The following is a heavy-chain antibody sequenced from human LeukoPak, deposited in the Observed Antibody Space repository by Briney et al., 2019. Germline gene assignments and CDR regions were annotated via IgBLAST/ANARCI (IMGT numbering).Heavy chain of an antibody. CDR1: GFTFSSYS. J-gene: IGHJ4*02. CDR3: LRGADGYGVFDY. D-gene: IGHD5-24*01. Sequence: GGSLRLSCAASGFTFSSYSMNWVRQAPGKGLEWVSSISSSSSYIYYADSVKGRFTISRDNAKNSLYLQMNSLTIEDTAVYYCLRGADGYGVFDYWGQGSLVTVSA. CDR2: ISSSSSYI. V-gene: IGHV3-21*01.